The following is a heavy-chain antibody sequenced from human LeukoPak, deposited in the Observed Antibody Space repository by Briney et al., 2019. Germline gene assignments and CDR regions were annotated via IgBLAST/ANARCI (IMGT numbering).Heavy chain of an antibody. V-gene: IGHV4-4*02. J-gene: IGHJ4*02. Sequence: SETLSLTCAVSGGSISSSNWWSWVRQPPGKGLEWIGEIYHSGSTNYNPSLKRRVTISVDKSKNQFSLKLSSVTAADTAVYYCARGHYSSGFDYWGQGTLVTVSS. D-gene: IGHD6-19*01. CDR3: ARGHYSSGFDY. CDR1: GGSISSSNW. CDR2: IYHSGST.